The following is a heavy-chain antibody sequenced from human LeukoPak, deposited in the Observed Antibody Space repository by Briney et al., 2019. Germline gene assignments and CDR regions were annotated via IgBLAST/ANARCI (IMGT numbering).Heavy chain of an antibody. CDR2: INPSGGST. CDR1: GYTLTSYY. CDR3: ATSITMVRGVIAAWYFDL. V-gene: IGHV1-46*01. Sequence: ASVKVSCKASGYTLTSYYMHWVRQAPGQGLEWMGIINPSGGSTGYAQKFQGRVTMTRNTSISTAYMELSSLRSEDTAVYYCATSITMVRGVIAAWYFDLWGRGTLVTVSS. J-gene: IGHJ2*01. D-gene: IGHD3-10*01.